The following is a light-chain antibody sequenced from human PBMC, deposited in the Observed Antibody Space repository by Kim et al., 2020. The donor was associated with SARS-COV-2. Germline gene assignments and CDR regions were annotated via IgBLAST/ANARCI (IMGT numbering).Light chain of an antibody. V-gene: IGLV3-21*04. Sequence: SYELTQPPSVSVAPGKTARITCGGNNIGSKSVHWYQQKPGQAPVLVIYYDSDRPSGIPERFSGSNSGNTATLTISRVEAGDEADYYCQVCDSSSDRVFGG. CDR3: QVCDSSSDRV. CDR1: NIGSKS. CDR2: YDS. J-gene: IGLJ2*01.